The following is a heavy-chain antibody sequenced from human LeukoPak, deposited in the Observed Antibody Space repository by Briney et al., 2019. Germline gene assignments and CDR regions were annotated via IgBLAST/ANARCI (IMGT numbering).Heavy chain of an antibody. V-gene: IGHV3-7*01. J-gene: IGHJ5*02. CDR2: IKQDGSEK. CDR3: ARDRGGFGELYWWFDP. Sequence: GGSLRLSCAASGFTFSSYAMHWVRQASGKGLEWVANIKQDGSEKYYVDSVKGRFTISRDNAKNSLYLQMNSLRAEDTAVYYCARDRGGFGELYWWFDPWGQGTLVTVSS. D-gene: IGHD3-10*01. CDR1: GFTFSSYA.